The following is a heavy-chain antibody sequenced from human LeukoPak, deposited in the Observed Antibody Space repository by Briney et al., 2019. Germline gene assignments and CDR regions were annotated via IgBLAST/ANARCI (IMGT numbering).Heavy chain of an antibody. Sequence: KPSETLSLTCTVSGDSIRSYYWSWIRQHPGKGLEWIGYIYYSGSTNYNPSLKSRVTISIDTSKKQFSLRLSSVTAADTAVYFCAYSGSHGEAFNFWGQGTVVTVSS. CDR1: GDSIRSYY. V-gene: IGHV4-59*01. D-gene: IGHD1-26*01. CDR2: IYYSGST. CDR3: AYSGSHGEAFNF. J-gene: IGHJ3*01.